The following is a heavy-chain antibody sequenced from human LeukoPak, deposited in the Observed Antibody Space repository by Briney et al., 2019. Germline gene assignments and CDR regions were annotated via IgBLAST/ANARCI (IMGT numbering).Heavy chain of an antibody. CDR3: ARTRGIAARPSLY. V-gene: IGHV1-69*13. D-gene: IGHD6-6*01. J-gene: IGHJ4*02. Sequence: ASVKVSCKAPGGTFSSYAISWVRQAPGQGLEWMGGIIPIFGTANYAQKFQGRVTITADESTSTAYMELSSLRSEDTAVYYCARTRGIAARPSLYWGQGALVTVSS. CDR2: IIPIFGTA. CDR1: GGTFSSYA.